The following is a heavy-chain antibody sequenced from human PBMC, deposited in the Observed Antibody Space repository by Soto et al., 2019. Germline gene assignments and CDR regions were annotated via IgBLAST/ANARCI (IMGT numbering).Heavy chain of an antibody. V-gene: IGHV3-7*03. CDR3: ARDLRRYFDWLFTNPLDY. CDR2: IKQDGSEK. J-gene: IGHJ4*02. CDR1: GFTFSSYW. D-gene: IGHD3-9*01. Sequence: GGSLRLSCAASGFTFSSYWMIWVRQAPGKGLEWVANIKQDGSEKYYVDSVKGRFTISRDNAKNSLYLQMNSLRAEDTAVYYCARDLRRYFDWLFTNPLDYWGQGTLVTVSS.